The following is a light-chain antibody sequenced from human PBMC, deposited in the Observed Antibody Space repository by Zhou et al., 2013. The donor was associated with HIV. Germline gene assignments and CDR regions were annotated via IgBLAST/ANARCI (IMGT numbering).Light chain of an antibody. V-gene: IGKV1-33*01. J-gene: IGKJ2*03. CDR3: QQYDNLYS. CDR1: RDISVY. CDR2: DTS. Sequence: DVQMTQSPSSLSASVGDRVSVTCQASRDISVYLNWYHQQPGKAPKLMIFDTSKLEEGVPSRFRGSGSGTSFTFTITSLQPEDTGTYFCQQYDNLYSFGQGTKLEIK.